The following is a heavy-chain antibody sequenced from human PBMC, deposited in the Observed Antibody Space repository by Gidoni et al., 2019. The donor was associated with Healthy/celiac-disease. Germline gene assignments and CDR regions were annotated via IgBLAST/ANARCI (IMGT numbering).Heavy chain of an antibody. D-gene: IGHD5-12*01. CDR1: GGSISSSSYY. J-gene: IGHJ3*02. CDR3: ARLGIGEMATIAAFDI. V-gene: IGHV4-39*01. CDR2: IYYSGST. Sequence: QLQLQESGPGLVKPSETLSLTCTVSGGSISSSSYYWGWIRQPPGKGLEWIGSIYYSGSTYYNPSLKSRVTISVDTSKNQFSLKLSSVTAADTAVYYCARLGIGEMATIAAFDIWGQGTMVTVSS.